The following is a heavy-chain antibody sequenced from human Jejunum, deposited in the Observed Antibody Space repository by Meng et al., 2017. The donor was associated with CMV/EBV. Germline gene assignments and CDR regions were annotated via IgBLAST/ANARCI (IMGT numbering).Heavy chain of an antibody. CDR2: IKQDGSEK. D-gene: IGHD1-26*01. J-gene: IGHJ4*02. V-gene: IGHV3-7*01. Sequence: SGFTFSSYWMSWVRQAPGKGLEWVANIKQDGSEKYYVDSVKGRFTISRDNAKNSLYLQMNSLRAEDTAVYYCARGRVPVGAALNYWGQGTLVTAPQ. CDR1: GFTFSSYW. CDR3: ARGRVPVGAALNY.